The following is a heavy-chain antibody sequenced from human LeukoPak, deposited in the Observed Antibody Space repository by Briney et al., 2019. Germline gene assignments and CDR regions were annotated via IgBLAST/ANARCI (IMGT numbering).Heavy chain of an antibody. V-gene: IGHV3-11*04. Sequence: GGTLRLSCAASGFTFSDYYMSWIRQAPGKGLECVSYISSSGNTTYHADSVKGRFTISRDNAKNSLYLQMSSLRAEDTAVYYCARDGGSSWYFDYWGQGTLVTVSS. J-gene: IGHJ4*02. CDR1: GFTFSDYY. CDR3: ARDGGSSWYFDY. CDR2: ISSSGNTT. D-gene: IGHD6-13*01.